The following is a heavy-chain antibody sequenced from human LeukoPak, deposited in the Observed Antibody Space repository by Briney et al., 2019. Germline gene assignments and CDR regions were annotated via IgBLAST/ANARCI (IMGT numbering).Heavy chain of an antibody. CDR2: MNPNSGNT. Sequence: ASVKVSCKASGGTFSSYAISWVRQAPGQGLEWMGWMNPNSGNTGYAQKFQGRVTMTRNTSISTAYMELSSLRSEDTAVYYCARDPLGYGSGSPGQGYDYWGQGTLVTVSS. V-gene: IGHV1-8*02. CDR1: GGTFSSYA. J-gene: IGHJ4*02. CDR3: ARDPLGYGSGSPGQGYDY. D-gene: IGHD3-10*01.